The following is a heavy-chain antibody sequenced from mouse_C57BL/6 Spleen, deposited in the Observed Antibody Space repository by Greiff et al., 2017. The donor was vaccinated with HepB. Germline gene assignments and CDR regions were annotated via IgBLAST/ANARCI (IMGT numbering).Heavy chain of an antibody. CDR1: GYTFTSYW. Sequence: VQLQQPGAELVKPGASVKMSCKASGYTFTSYWITWVKQRPGQGLEWIGDIYPGSGSTNYNEKFKSKATLTVDTSSSTAYMQLSILTSEDSAVYYCARSYYSNYGYFDYWGQGTTLTVSS. CDR3: ARSYYSNYGYFDY. CDR2: IYPGSGST. V-gene: IGHV1-55*01. D-gene: IGHD2-5*01. J-gene: IGHJ2*01.